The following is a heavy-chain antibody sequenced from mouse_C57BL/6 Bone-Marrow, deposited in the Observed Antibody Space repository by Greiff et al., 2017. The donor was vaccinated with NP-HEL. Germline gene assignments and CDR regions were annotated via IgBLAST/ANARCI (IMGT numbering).Heavy chain of an antibody. CDR2: IYPGGGYT. V-gene: IGHV1-63*01. Sequence: QVQLQQSGAELVRPGTSVKMSCKASGYTFTNYWIGWAKQRPGHGLEWIGEIYPGGGYTKYNEKFKGKATMTADKSSSTVYMRFSSLTSEDSAIYYCARLDSRGYFDVWGTGTTVTVSS. CDR3: ARLDSRGYFDV. J-gene: IGHJ1*03. CDR1: GYTFTNYW.